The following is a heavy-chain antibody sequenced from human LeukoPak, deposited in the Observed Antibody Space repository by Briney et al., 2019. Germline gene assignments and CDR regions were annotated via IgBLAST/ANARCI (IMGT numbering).Heavy chain of an antibody. CDR1: GFTFNKYF. V-gene: IGHV1-46*02. CDR2: ITPSGDTT. CDR3: VRDRNDDPMANAFDI. D-gene: IGHD2-8*01. Sequence: GASVKVSCKASGFTFNKYFMHWVRQAPGQGLEWMGKITPSGDTTTYAQKFEGRVTMTRDTSTSTAYMELRSLRLEDTAVYFCVRDRNDDPMANAFDIWGQGTMVTVSS. J-gene: IGHJ3*02.